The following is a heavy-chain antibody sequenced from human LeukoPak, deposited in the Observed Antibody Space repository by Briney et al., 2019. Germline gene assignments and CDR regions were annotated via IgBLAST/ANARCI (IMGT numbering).Heavy chain of an antibody. Sequence: SATTFLCCTVSGGSISSGGYYWSWIRQHTGKGLEWIWYIYYSGSTYYHPSLKSRVTIAVGPSQDQFSLELSSVTAADTAVYYCARVSLLGCYYTVEGYNWFDPWGQGTLVTVSS. CDR1: GGSISSGGYY. CDR2: IYYSGST. V-gene: IGHV4-31*03. J-gene: IGHJ5*02. D-gene: IGHD3-3*01. CDR3: ARVSLLGCYYTVEGYNWFDP.